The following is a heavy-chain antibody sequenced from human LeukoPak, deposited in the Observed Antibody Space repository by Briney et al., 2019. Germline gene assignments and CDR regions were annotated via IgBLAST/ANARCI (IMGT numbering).Heavy chain of an antibody. CDR3: ARDMLPMTTVTTPGDY. Sequence: ASVKVSCKTSGYTFTGYYMHWVRQAPGQGLEWMGWINPNSGGTNYAQKFQGRVTMTRDTSISTAYMELSRLRSDDTAVYYCARDMLPMTTVTTPGDYWGQGTLVTVSS. J-gene: IGHJ4*02. V-gene: IGHV1-2*02. CDR2: INPNSGGT. CDR1: GYTFTGYY. D-gene: IGHD4-17*01.